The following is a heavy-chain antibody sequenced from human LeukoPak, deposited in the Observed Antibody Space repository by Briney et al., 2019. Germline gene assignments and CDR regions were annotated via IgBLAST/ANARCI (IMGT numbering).Heavy chain of an antibody. Sequence: PSETLSLTCTVSGGSISSSSYYWGWIRQPPGKGLEWIGSIYYSGSTYYNPSLKSRVTISVDTSKNQFSLNLSSVTAADTAVYYCARVRFLEWLPFDYWGQGTLVTVSS. CDR3: ARVRFLEWLPFDY. J-gene: IGHJ4*02. CDR2: IYYSGST. V-gene: IGHV4-39*07. CDR1: GGSISSSSYY. D-gene: IGHD3-3*01.